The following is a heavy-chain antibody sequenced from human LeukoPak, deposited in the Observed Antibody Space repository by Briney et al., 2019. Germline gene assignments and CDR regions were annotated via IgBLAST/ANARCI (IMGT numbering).Heavy chain of an antibody. CDR3: AKGSSSVWPYYFDS. J-gene: IGHJ4*02. D-gene: IGHD6-19*01. CDR1: GFTFNSYA. V-gene: IGHV3-23*01. Sequence: PGGSLRLSCAASGFTFNSYAMSWVRQAPGRGLEWVSAITGSGLSTYHTDSVKGRFTISRDNSKNTLSLQMNSLRAEDTAISYCAKGSSSVWPYYFDSWGQGTLVTVSS. CDR2: ITGSGLST.